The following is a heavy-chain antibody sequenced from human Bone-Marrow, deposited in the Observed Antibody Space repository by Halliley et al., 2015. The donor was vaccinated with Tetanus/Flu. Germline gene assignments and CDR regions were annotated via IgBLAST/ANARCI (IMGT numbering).Heavy chain of an antibody. V-gene: IGHV4-31*03. Sequence: TLPLTCSVSGGSIRSGGYYWSWIRQHPGKGLEWIGNIFYSGSTYYNPSLKSRLTISVDTSKNQFSLKLSSVTAADTAVYYCARAIVVLTANYFDYWGQGTLVTVSS. J-gene: IGHJ4*02. CDR2: IFYSGST. D-gene: IGHD2-21*02. CDR1: GGSIRSGGYY. CDR3: ARAIVVLTANYFDY.